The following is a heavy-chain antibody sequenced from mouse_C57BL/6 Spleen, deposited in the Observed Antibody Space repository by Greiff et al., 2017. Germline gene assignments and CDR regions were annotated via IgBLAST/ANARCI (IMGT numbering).Heavy chain of an antibody. CDR3: ARWDDYDEGHAMDY. Sequence: EVQLQQSGPELVKPGASVKIPCKASGYTFTDYNMDWVKQSHGKSLEWIGDINPNNGGTIYNQKFKGKATLTVDKSSSTAYMELRSLTSEDTAVYYCARWDDYDEGHAMDYWGQGTSVTVSS. V-gene: IGHV1-18*01. CDR1: GYTFTDYN. D-gene: IGHD2-4*01. CDR2: INPNNGGT. J-gene: IGHJ4*01.